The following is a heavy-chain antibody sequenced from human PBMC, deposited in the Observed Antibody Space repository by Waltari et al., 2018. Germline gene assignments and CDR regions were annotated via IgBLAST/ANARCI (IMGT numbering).Heavy chain of an antibody. J-gene: IGHJ4*02. CDR1: GFPFSSYA. Sequence: QVQLVESGGGVVQPGRSLSLSCAASGFPFSSYAMHWFRQAPGKGLELVAVISYDGSNKYYADSVKGRFTISRDNSKNTLYLQMNSLRAEDTAVYYCAREGATPYYFDYWGQGTLVTVSS. CDR2: ISYDGSNK. D-gene: IGHD1-26*01. CDR3: AREGATPYYFDY. V-gene: IGHV3-30-3*01.